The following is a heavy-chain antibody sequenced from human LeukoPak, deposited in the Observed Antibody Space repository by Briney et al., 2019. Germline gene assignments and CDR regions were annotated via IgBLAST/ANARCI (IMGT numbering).Heavy chain of an antibody. CDR2: INHSGST. CDR3: ARRGHTGPGYCSGGSCYHAFDI. Sequence: PSETLSLTCAVYGGSFSGYYWSWIRQPPGKGLEWIGEINHSGSTNYNPSLKSRVTISVDTSKNQFSLKLSSVTAADTAVYYCARRGHTGPGYCSGGSCYHAFDIWGQGTMVIVSS. CDR1: GGSFSGYY. J-gene: IGHJ3*02. V-gene: IGHV4-34*01. D-gene: IGHD2-15*01.